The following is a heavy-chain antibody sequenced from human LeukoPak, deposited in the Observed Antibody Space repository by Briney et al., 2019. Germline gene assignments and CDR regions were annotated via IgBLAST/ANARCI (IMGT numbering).Heavy chain of an antibody. D-gene: IGHD4-17*01. CDR1: GFTFDDYA. CDR3: ARVVYGDYVRAMYYFDY. V-gene: IGHV3-48*04. Sequence: GGSLRLSCAASGFTFDDYAMHWVRQAPGKGLEWVSYISSSSSTIYYADSVKGRFTISRDNAKNSLYLQMNSLRAEDTAVYYCARVVYGDYVRAMYYFDYWGQGTLVTVSS. CDR2: ISSSSSTI. J-gene: IGHJ4*02.